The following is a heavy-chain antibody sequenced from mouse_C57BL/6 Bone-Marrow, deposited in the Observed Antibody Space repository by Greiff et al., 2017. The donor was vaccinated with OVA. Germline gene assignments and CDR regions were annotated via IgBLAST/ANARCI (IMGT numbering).Heavy chain of an antibody. V-gene: IGHV2-2*01. CDR3: ASPETAHYAMDY. Sequence: VKLMESGPGLVQPSQSLSITCTVSGFSLTSYGVHWVRQSPGKGLEWLGVIWSGGSTDYNAAFISRLSISKDNSKSQVFFKMNSLQADDTAIYYCASPETAHYAMDYWGQGTSVTVSS. CDR1: GFSLTSYG. J-gene: IGHJ4*01. CDR2: IWSGGST. D-gene: IGHD3-2*01.